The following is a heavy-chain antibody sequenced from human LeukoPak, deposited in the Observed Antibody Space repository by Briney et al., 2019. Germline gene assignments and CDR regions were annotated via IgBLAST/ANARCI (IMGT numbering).Heavy chain of an antibody. Sequence: PGRSLRLSCAASGFTFSSYGMHWVRQAPGKGLEWMAVLSYDGSNKYYADSVKGRFTVSRDNSKNTLYLQMNSLRAEDTAVYYCAKSRGKTMIVLGYWGQGTLVTVSS. CDR1: GFTFSSYG. V-gene: IGHV3-30*18. CDR2: LSYDGSNK. D-gene: IGHD3-22*01. J-gene: IGHJ4*02. CDR3: AKSRGKTMIVLGY.